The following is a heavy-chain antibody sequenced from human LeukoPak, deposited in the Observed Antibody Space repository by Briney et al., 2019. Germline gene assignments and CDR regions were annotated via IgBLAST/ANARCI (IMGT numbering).Heavy chain of an antibody. CDR1: GFTFSSYA. Sequence: GGSLRLSCAASGFTFSSYAMSWVRQAPGKGLEWVSAISGSGGSTYYADSVKGRFTISRDNSKDTLYLQMDSLRAEDTAVYYCAKDSLGAVSDYWGQGTLVTVSS. D-gene: IGHD1-26*01. V-gene: IGHV3-23*01. CDR2: ISGSGGST. CDR3: AKDSLGAVSDY. J-gene: IGHJ4*02.